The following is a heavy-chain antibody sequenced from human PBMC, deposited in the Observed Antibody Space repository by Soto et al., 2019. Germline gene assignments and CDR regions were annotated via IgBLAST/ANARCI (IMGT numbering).Heavy chain of an antibody. V-gene: IGHV4-30-2*01. CDR1: GGSISSGGYS. Sequence: QLQLQESGSGLVKPSQTLSLTCAVSGGSISSGGYSWSWIRQPPGKGLEWIGYIYHSGTTYYNPSLKSRGTISVDRPKTQFALKLSSVTAADTAVYYCARAHYGDYGYGMDVWGQGTTVTVSS. D-gene: IGHD4-17*01. J-gene: IGHJ6*02. CDR3: ARAHYGDYGYGMDV. CDR2: IYHSGTT.